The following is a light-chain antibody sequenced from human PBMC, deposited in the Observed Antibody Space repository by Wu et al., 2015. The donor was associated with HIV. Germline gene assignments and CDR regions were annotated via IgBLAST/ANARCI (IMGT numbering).Light chain of an antibody. Sequence: EIVMTQSPGTLCLSPGERATLSCRASQSIDNSLAWYQQKPGQAPRLLIYGASTRATGIPARFSGSGSGTEFTLTISSLQSEDFVVYYCQQYNNWPPWTFGQGTKVEIK. J-gene: IGKJ1*01. CDR1: QSIDNS. V-gene: IGKV3-15*01. CDR2: GAS. CDR3: QQYNNWPPWT.